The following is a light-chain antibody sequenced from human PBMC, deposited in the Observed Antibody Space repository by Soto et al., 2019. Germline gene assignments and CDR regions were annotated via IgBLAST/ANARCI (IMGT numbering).Light chain of an antibody. CDR2: AAS. CDR1: QGISNY. V-gene: IGKV1-27*01. Sequence: DVQMTQAPSSLSASVGDRVTITCRASQGISNYLAWYQQKPGKVPKLLIYAASILQSGVPSRFSGSGSGTDINLTISSLQPEDVATYYCQTYNSAPRTFGGGTKVEIK. J-gene: IGKJ4*01. CDR3: QTYNSAPRT.